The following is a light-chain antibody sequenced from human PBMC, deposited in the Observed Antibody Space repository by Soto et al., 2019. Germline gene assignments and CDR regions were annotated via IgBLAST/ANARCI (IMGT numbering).Light chain of an antibody. V-gene: IGKV3D-15*01. Sequence: EIVLTQSPATLSLSPGERATLSCRASQTVGSYLAWFRQTPGQAPRLLIYDTSIRATGIPARFSGSGSGTEFTLTISSLQSEDLAVYYCQQYNNWPRWTFGQGTKVDIK. CDR3: QQYNNWPRWT. CDR1: QTVGSY. J-gene: IGKJ1*01. CDR2: DTS.